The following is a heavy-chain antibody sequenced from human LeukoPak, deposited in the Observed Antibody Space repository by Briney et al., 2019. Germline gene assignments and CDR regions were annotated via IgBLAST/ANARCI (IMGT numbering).Heavy chain of an antibody. CDR2: MYETGHT. Sequence: SETLSLTCSVSGGSISGYYWSWIRQPPGQGLEWIGYMYETGHTMYNSSLKSRVTISVDTSKNQFSLKLSSVTAADTAVYYCARGVYIAAAQYGYWGQGTLVTVSS. V-gene: IGHV4-59*01. CDR1: GGSISGYY. J-gene: IGHJ4*02. D-gene: IGHD6-13*01. CDR3: ARGVYIAAAQYGY.